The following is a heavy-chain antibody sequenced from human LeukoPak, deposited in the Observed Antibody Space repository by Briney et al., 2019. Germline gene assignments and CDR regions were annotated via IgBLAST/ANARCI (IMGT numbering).Heavy chain of an antibody. CDR2: IIPIFGTA. CDR1: GGTFSSYA. V-gene: IGHV1-69*13. D-gene: IGHD5-12*01. J-gene: IGHJ6*03. Sequence: SVKVSCKASGGTFSSYAISWVRQAPGQGLEWMGGIIPIFGTANYAQKFQGRVTITADESTSTAYMELSSLRSEDTAVYYCARHVWSWYSGYDFYMDVWGKGTTVTISS. CDR3: ARHVWSWYSGYDFYMDV.